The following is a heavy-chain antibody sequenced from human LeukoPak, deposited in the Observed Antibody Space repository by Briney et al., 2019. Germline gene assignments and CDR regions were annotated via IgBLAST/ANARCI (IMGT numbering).Heavy chain of an antibody. Sequence: ASVKVSCKASGGTFSSYAISWVRQAPGQGLEWMGGIIPISGTANYAQKFQGRVTITADESTTTAYMELSSLRYEGTAVYYCARERQHYYGSGSYYNLFEYWGQGTLVTVSS. CDR3: ARERQHYYGSGSYYNLFEY. CDR1: GGTFSSYA. V-gene: IGHV1-69*13. D-gene: IGHD3-10*01. CDR2: IIPISGTA. J-gene: IGHJ4*02.